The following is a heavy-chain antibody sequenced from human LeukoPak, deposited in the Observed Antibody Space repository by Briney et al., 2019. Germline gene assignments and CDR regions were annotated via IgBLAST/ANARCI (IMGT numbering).Heavy chain of an antibody. Sequence: GGSLRLSCAASGFTFSSYSMNWVRQAPGKGLEWVSYISSSGSTIYYADSVKGRFTISRDNAKNSLYLQMNSLRAEDTAVYYCARDPRRTYSHQDYYDSSGQLDIWGQGTMVTVSS. J-gene: IGHJ3*02. V-gene: IGHV3-48*04. D-gene: IGHD3-22*01. CDR1: GFTFSSYS. CDR3: ARDPRRTYSHQDYYDSSGQLDI. CDR2: ISSSGSTI.